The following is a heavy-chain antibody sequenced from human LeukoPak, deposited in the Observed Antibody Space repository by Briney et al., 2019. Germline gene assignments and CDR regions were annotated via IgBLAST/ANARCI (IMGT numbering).Heavy chain of an antibody. CDR2: IYYSGST. J-gene: IGHJ4*02. D-gene: IGHD1-20*01. Sequence: SETLSLTCTVSGGSISSYYWSWIRQPPGKGLEWIGNIYYSGSTSYNPSLKSRATISVDTSKNQFSLKLSSVTAADTVVYYCARGRITGSGGLGYWGQGTLVTVSS. V-gene: IGHV4-59*01. CDR1: GGSISSYY. CDR3: ARGRITGSGGLGY.